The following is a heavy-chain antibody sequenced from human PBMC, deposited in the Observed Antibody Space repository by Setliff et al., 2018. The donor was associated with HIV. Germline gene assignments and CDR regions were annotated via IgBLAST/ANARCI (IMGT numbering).Heavy chain of an antibody. CDR1: GFPFSTYW. CDR2: IRQDGGQK. D-gene: IGHD4-4*01. V-gene: IGHV3-7*01. CDR3: ARVVGSNVFQYYFYMDV. J-gene: IGHJ6*03. Sequence: GESLRLSCAASGFPFSTYWMSWVRQAPGKGLEWVANIRQDGGQKYYVDSVKGRFTVSRDNTKSSLYLQMNSLRAEDTAVYYCARVVGSNVFQYYFYMDVWGKGTTVTVSS.